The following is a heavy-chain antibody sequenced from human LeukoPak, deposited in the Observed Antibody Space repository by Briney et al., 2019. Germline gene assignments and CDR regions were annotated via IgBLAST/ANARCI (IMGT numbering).Heavy chain of an antibody. Sequence: GGSLRLSCAASGFIFKKYWMDWVRQVPGRGLECLANIKEDGSETYYADSVKGRFTISRDNPKNLLFLQINSLRVEDTAVYYCARETPRRGETRDGYRWGQGTVVTVSS. J-gene: IGHJ4*02. CDR3: ARETPRRGETRDGYR. V-gene: IGHV3-7*01. CDR2: IKEDGSET. D-gene: IGHD5-24*01. CDR1: GFIFKKYW.